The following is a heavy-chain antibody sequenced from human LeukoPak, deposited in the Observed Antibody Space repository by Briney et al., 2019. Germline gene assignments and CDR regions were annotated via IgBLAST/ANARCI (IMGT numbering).Heavy chain of an antibody. CDR3: ARGLYDRGYSGYDPYNY. CDR2: INHSGST. Sequence: GSLRLSCAASGFTFSSYVMSWVRQPPGKGLEWIGEINHSGSTNYNPSLKSRVTISVDTSKNQFSLKLSSVTAADTAVYYCARGLYDRGYSGYDPYNYWGQGTLVTVSS. V-gene: IGHV4-34*01. J-gene: IGHJ4*02. D-gene: IGHD5-12*01. CDR1: GFTFSSYV.